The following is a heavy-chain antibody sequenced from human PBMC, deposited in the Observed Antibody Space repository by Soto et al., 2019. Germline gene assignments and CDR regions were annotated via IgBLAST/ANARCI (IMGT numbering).Heavy chain of an antibody. J-gene: IGHJ5*02. CDR2: IIPIFGTA. V-gene: IGHV1-69*06. CDR3: AIRIAAAALFDP. Sequence: ASVKVSCKASGGTFSSYAISWLRQAPGQGLEWMGGIIPIFGTANYAQKFQGRVTITADKSTSTAYMELSSLRSEDTAVYYCAIRIAAAALFDPWGQGTLVTVSS. D-gene: IGHD6-13*01. CDR1: GGTFSSYA.